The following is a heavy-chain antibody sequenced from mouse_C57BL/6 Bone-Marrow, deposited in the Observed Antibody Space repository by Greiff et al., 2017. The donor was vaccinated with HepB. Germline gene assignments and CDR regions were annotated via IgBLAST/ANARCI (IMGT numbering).Heavy chain of an antibody. J-gene: IGHJ3*01. D-gene: IGHD2-4*01. CDR3: AGGYDYDPAWFAY. CDR2: ITHSGET. CDR1: GFPITSGYY. V-gene: IGHV12-3*01. Sequence: VKLVESGPGLVKPSQSLFLTCSITGFPITSGYYWIWIRPSPGKPLEWMGYITHSGETFYNPSLQSPISITRETSKNQFFLQLNSVTTEDTAMYYCAGGYDYDPAWFAYWGQGTLVTVSA.